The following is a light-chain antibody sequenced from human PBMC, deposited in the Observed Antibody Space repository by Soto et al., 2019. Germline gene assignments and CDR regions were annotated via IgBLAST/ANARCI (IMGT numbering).Light chain of an antibody. Sequence: DIVLTQTPGTLSLSPGERATLSCRASQRVGSNYLAWYQQKLGRAPRLLIHDTSNRATGVPARFSGSGSGTDFTLTISSLEPEDFGVYYCQQRGSWPPTFGQGTRLEIK. CDR3: QQRGSWPPT. CDR1: QRVGSNY. J-gene: IGKJ5*01. CDR2: DTS. V-gene: IGKV3-11*01.